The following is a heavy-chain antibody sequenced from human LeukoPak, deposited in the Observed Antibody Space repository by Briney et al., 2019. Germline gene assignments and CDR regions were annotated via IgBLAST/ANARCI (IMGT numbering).Heavy chain of an antibody. CDR3: ARLLDNDSSGDPDTFDM. V-gene: IGHV4-61*02. CDR1: GGSISSGSYY. CDR2: IYTSGST. Sequence: SETLSLTCTVSGGSISSGSYYWSWIRQPAGKGLEWIGRIYTSGSTNYNPSLKSRVTISVDTSKNQFSLKLSSVTAADTAVYYCARLLDNDSSGDPDTFDMWGQGTMVTVSS. J-gene: IGHJ3*02. D-gene: IGHD3-22*01.